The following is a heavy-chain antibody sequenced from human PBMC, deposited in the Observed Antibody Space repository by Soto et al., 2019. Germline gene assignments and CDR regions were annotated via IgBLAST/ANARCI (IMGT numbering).Heavy chain of an antibody. CDR1: GFTFSSYA. V-gene: IGHV3-23*01. Sequence: PGGSLRLSCAAPGFTFSSYAMSWVRQAPGKGLEWVSAISGSGGSTYYADSVKGRFTISRDNSKNTLYLQMNSLRAEDTAVYYCAKASQYSSGWCFGYWGQGTLVTVSS. CDR3: AKASQYSSGWCFGY. J-gene: IGHJ4*02. CDR2: ISGSGGST. D-gene: IGHD6-19*01.